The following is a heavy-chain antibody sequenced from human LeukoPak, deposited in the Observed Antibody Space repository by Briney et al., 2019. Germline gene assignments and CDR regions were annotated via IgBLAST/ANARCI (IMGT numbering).Heavy chain of an antibody. CDR2: ISSGSSTI. V-gene: IGHV3-48*02. J-gene: IGHJ3*02. CDR1: SSTFSLHG. CDR3: ARCGRAFDI. Sequence: GGSLRLSCAACSSTFSLHGMKWVGQAPGKGLEWVSYISSGSSTIYYADSVKGRFAIYRDNAKNSLFLQMNSLRDDDTAVYYCARCGRAFDIWGQGTVVTVSS. D-gene: IGHD2-21*01.